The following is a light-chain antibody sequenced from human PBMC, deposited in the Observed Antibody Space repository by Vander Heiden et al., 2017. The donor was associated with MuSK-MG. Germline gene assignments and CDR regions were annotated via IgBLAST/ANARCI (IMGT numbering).Light chain of an antibody. Sequence: QSTSSLSASVGDRVTITCRASQSISSYLNWYQQKPGKAPKLLIYASSSLQSGVPSMFIGSVSATDLPLSFSLMYPEGFATYYCHLGYTNHTFGQGTRLEIK. J-gene: IGKJ5*01. CDR2: ASS. CDR3: HLGYTNHT. CDR1: QSISSY. V-gene: IGKV1-39*01.